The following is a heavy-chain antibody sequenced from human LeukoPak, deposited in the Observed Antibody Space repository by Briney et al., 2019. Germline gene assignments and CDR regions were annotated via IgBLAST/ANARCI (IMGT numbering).Heavy chain of an antibody. Sequence: PGGPLRLSCAAPGFTFSSYGMHWVRQAPGKGLEWETIISYDGNTKYYANSVKGRFTISRDNSKNTLYLQMNSLRAEDTAVYYCAKDGNVAAAGDFDYWGQGTLVTVSS. CDR2: ISYDGNTK. J-gene: IGHJ4*02. CDR1: GFTFSSYG. CDR3: AKDGNVAAAGDFDY. V-gene: IGHV3-30*18. D-gene: IGHD6-13*01.